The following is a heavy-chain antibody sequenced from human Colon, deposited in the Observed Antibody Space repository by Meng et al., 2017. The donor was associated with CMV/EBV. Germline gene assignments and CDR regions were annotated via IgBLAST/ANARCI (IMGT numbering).Heavy chain of an antibody. CDR3: ARVYGGKSLER. J-gene: IGHJ5*02. V-gene: IGHV3-72*01. D-gene: IGHD4-23*01. Sequence: CAASGFTFSDHYMNWVRQAPGEGLEWIGRSANKVNGYTTEYAASVKGRFTISRDESQNSLYLEMNNLETEDTAVYYCARVYGGKSLERWGQGTLVTVSS. CDR1: GFTFSDHY. CDR2: SANKVNGYTT.